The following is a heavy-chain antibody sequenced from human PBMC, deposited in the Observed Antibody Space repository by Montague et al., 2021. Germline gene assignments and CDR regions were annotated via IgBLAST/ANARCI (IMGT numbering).Heavy chain of an antibody. CDR3: ARHVIGNYGMDV. Sequence: SETLSLTCTVSGGSISSSGYYWGWIRQPPGKGLEWIGSIYYSGSTYYNPSLKSRVTISVDTSKNQFSLKLSSVTAADTAVYYCARHVIGNYGMDVWGQGTTVTVSS. CDR1: GGSISSSGYY. CDR2: IYYSGST. V-gene: IGHV4-39*01. D-gene: IGHD3-16*02. J-gene: IGHJ6*02.